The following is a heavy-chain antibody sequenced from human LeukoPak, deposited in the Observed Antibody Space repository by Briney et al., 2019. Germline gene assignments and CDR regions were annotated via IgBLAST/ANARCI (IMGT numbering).Heavy chain of an antibody. D-gene: IGHD3-3*01. Sequence: GGSLRLSCAASGFTFSSYAMSWVRQAPGKGLEWVSAISGSGGSTYYADSVKGRFTISRDNSKNTLYLQMNSLRAEDTAVYYCAKDPKPVNYDFWSGYPHGMDVWGQGTTVTVPS. CDR3: AKDPKPVNYDFWSGYPHGMDV. V-gene: IGHV3-23*01. J-gene: IGHJ6*02. CDR1: GFTFSSYA. CDR2: ISGSGGST.